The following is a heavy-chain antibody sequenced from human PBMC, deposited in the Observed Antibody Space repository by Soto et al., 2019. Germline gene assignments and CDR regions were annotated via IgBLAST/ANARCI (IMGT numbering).Heavy chain of an antibody. J-gene: IGHJ4*02. CDR1: GYSFTTSW. V-gene: IGHV5-51*01. CDR3: ARQSYTSGCYDY. D-gene: IGHD6-19*01. Sequence: GESLKISCQGSGYSFTTSWIGWVRQMPGKGLEWMGMIYPGDSETRYSPSFQGRVTISADKSISTAYLQWSSLKASDTAMYYCARQSYTSGCYDYWGQGTLVTVSS. CDR2: IYPGDSET.